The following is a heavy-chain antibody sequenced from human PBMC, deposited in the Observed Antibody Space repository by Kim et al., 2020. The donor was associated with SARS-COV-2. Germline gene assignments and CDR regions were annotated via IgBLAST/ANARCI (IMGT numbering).Heavy chain of an antibody. CDR2: IDDSGST. V-gene: IGHV4-39*01. CDR1: GGSISSSSYY. CDR3: ARHCPDTSGYYGWGAPFAQTLYYGMDV. J-gene: IGHJ6*02. Sequence: SETLSLTCTVSGGSISSSSYYWGWIRQPPGKGLEWVVSIDDSGSTYYNPSLKSRVTISVNTSKNQFSLKLSSVTAADTALYYGARHCPDTSGYYGWGAPFAQTLYYGMDVWGQGTTVTVSS. D-gene: IGHD3-22*01.